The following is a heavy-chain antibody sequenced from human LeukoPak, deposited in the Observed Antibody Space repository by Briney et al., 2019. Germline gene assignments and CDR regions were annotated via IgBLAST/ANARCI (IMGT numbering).Heavy chain of an antibody. CDR1: GFSFSRYA. Sequence: PGGSLRLSCAASGFSFSRYAMHWVRQAPGKGLEWVAVVSVDGGDKHHADSVKGRFTISRDNSKNTLYLQMNSLRAEDTAVFYCAKDIAMSADYYFDIWGQGTLVTVSS. J-gene: IGHJ4*02. V-gene: IGHV3-30*18. D-gene: IGHD3-10*02. CDR2: VSVDGGDK. CDR3: AKDIAMSADYYFDI.